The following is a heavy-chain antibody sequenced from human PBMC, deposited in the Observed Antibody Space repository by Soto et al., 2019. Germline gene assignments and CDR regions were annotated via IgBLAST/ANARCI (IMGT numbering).Heavy chain of an antibody. CDR1: GDTFSSYA. V-gene: IGHV1-69*01. Sequence: QVQLVQSGAEVKKPGSSVKVSCKASGDTFSSYAISWVRQAPGQGLEWMGGIIPIFGTANYAQKFQGRVTITADESTSTAYMELSRLRSEDTAMYYCARDGSGYRSRASPMDVWGQGTTVTVSS. CDR3: ARDGSGYRSRASPMDV. D-gene: IGHD3-22*01. CDR2: IIPIFGTA. J-gene: IGHJ6*02.